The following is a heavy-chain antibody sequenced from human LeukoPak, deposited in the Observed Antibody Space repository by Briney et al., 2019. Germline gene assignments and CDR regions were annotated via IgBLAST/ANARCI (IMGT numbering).Heavy chain of an antibody. CDR3: ARDGYDSYYDSSGYSNFQH. CDR1: GYTFTSYY. V-gene: IGHV1-46*01. D-gene: IGHD3-22*01. CDR2: INPSGGST. J-gene: IGHJ1*01. Sequence: ASVKVSCKASGYTFTSYYMHWVRQAPGQGLEWMGIINPSGGSTSYAQKFQGRVTMTRDTSTSTVYMELSSLRSEDTAVYYCARDGYDSYYDSSGYSNFQHWGQGTLVTVSS.